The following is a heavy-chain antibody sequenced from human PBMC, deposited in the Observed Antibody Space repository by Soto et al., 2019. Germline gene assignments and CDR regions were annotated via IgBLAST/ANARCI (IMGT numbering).Heavy chain of an antibody. CDR2: FDPEDGET. CDR1: GYTLTDLS. J-gene: IGHJ6*02. Sequence: ASVKVSCKVSGYTLTDLSMHWVRQAPGKGLEWMGGFDPEDGETIYAQKFQGRVTMTEDTSTDTAYMELSSLRSEDTAVYYCATSTGITGTTRYYGMDVWGQGTTVTVS. D-gene: IGHD1-7*01. V-gene: IGHV1-24*01. CDR3: ATSTGITGTTRYYGMDV.